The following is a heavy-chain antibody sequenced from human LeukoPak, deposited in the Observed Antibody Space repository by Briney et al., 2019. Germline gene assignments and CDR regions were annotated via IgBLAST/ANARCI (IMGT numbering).Heavy chain of an antibody. CDR2: IRYDGSNK. D-gene: IGHD5-24*01. CDR1: GFTFSSYG. V-gene: IGHV3-30*02. CDR3: ARAGTVEMTPLDY. J-gene: IGHJ4*02. Sequence: GGSLRLSCAASGFTFSSYGMHWVRQAPGKGLEWVAFIRYDGSNKYYADSVKGRFTISRDNSKNTLCLQMNSLRAEDTAVYYCARAGTVEMTPLDYWGQGTLVTVSS.